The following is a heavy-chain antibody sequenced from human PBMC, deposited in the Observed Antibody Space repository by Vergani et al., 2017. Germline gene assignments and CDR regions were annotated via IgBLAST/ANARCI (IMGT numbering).Heavy chain of an antibody. V-gene: IGHV3-21*01. CDR2: ISSSSSYI. Sequence: EVHLVESGGGLVKPGGSLRLSCAASGFTFSSYSMNWVRQAPGKGLEWVSSISSSSSYIYYADSVKGRFTISRDNAKNSLYLQMNSLRAEDTAVYYCASKSESGYTFDYWGQGTLVTVSS. J-gene: IGHJ4*02. CDR1: GFTFSSYS. CDR3: ASKSESGYTFDY. D-gene: IGHD3-3*01.